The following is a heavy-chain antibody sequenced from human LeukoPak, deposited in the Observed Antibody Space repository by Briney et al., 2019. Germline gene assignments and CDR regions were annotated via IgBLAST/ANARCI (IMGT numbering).Heavy chain of an antibody. Sequence: SGGSLRLSCAASGFTLSSYSMNWVRQAPGKGLEWVSYISSSSSTIYYADSVKGRFTISRDNAKNSLYLQMNRLRDEDTAVYYCASDFLSLYYFHHWGQGSLVTVSS. CDR2: ISSSSSTI. V-gene: IGHV3-48*02. J-gene: IGHJ4*02. CDR1: GFTLSSYS. CDR3: ASDFLSLYYFHH. D-gene: IGHD3-16*01.